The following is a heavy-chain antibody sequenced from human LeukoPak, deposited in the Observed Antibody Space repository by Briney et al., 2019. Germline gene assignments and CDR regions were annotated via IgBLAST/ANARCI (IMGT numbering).Heavy chain of an antibody. J-gene: IGHJ4*02. V-gene: IGHV1-2*02. CDR1: GYTFTGYY. Sequence: ASVKVSCKASGYTFTGYYIHSVRQAPGQGLEWMGWISPHSGGTNNAQKLQGRVTISRDTSITKDYMELSRLKSEDTDVCYFARAVTRSWYYWGQGTLVTVSS. D-gene: IGHD6-13*01. CDR2: ISPHSGGT. CDR3: ARAVTRSWYY.